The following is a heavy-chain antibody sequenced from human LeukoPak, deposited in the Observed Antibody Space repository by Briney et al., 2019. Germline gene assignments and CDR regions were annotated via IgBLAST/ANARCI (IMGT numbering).Heavy chain of an antibody. V-gene: IGHV1-2*06. J-gene: IGHJ6*03. Sequence: ASVKVSCKASEFTFTDYCMHWVRQAPGQGLEWMGRINPNNGDTNYAQKFQGRVTMTRDTSISTAYMELSRLRSDDTAVYCCARGPRGIVNYYYMDVWGKGTTVTVSS. CDR3: ARGPRGIVNYYYMDV. D-gene: IGHD2-21*01. CDR2: INPNNGDT. CDR1: EFTFTDYC.